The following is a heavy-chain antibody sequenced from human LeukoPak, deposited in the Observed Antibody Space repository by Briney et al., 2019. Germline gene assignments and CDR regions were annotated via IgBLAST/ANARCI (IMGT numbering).Heavy chain of an antibody. J-gene: IGHJ4*02. CDR1: GFTFDDYT. CDR3: AKDHLPGIVVADRDY. Sequence: GGSLRLSCAASGFTFDDYTMHWVRQAPGKGLEWVSLISWDGGSTYYADSVKGRFTISRDNSKNTLYLQINGLRAEDTAVYYCAKDHLPGIVVADRDYWGQGTLVTVSS. D-gene: IGHD6-19*01. V-gene: IGHV3-43*01. CDR2: ISWDGGST.